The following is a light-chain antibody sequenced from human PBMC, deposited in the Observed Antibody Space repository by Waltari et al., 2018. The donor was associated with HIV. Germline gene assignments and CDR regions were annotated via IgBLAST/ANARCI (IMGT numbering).Light chain of an antibody. J-gene: IGKJ4*01. Sequence: DIEMTQTPQSLSVTPGQPASISCKSNQSLQHNNRKTYLYWYLQKSGQPPQLLIYEVSNRCSGVPDRFSGSGSGTDFTLKISRVEAWDVGVYYCLQSLQLPLTFGGGTKVEIK. CDR1: QSLQHNNRKTY. V-gene: IGKV2D-29*01. CDR3: LQSLQLPLT. CDR2: EVS.